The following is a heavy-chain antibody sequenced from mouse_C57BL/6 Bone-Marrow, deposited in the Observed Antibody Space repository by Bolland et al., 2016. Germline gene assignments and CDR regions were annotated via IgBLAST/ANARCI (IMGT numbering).Heavy chain of an antibody. CDR3: TRGDGSYFDY. J-gene: IGHJ2*01. D-gene: IGHD1-1*01. CDR2: T. V-gene: IGHV1-15*01. Sequence: TAYNQKFKGKAILTADKSSSTAYMELRSLTSEDSAVYYCTRGDGSYFDYWGQGT.